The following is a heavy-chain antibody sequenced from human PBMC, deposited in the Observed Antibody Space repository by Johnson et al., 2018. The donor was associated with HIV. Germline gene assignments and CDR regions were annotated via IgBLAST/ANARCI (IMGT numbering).Heavy chain of an antibody. CDR2: IRNDGSKK. CDR3: ARESGGQYDALDI. CDR1: GFTFSDYN. J-gene: IGHJ3*02. Sequence: QVQLVESGGGLVKPGGSLRLSCVASGFTFSDYNMSWIRQAPGKGLEWVAFIRNDGSKKYYADSVKGLFTISRDNAKNTLFLHMNSLRTEETAVDYCARESGGQYDALDIWGQGTMVTCSS. V-gene: IGHV3-30*02. D-gene: IGHD3-16*01.